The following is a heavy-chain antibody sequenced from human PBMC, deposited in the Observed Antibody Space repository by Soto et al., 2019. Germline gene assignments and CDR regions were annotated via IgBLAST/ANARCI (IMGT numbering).Heavy chain of an antibody. J-gene: IGHJ4*02. CDR3: TIGRSPFYSSSWYHFDC. CDR2: INHSGST. Sequence: QVQLQQWGAGLLKPSETLSLTCAVYGGSFSGYYWSWIRQPPGKGLEWIGEINHSGSTNYNPSLNRRVTISVDTSKNQFSLKLSSVTAADTAVYDCTIGRSPFYSSSWYHFDCWGQGTLVTVFS. V-gene: IGHV4-34*01. CDR1: GGSFSGYY. D-gene: IGHD6-13*01.